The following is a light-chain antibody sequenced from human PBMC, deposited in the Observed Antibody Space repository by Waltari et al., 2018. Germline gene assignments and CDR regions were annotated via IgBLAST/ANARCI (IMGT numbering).Light chain of an antibody. CDR2: EVS. CDR1: QSLYHSDGKTH. V-gene: IGKV2-29*03. Sequence: DIVMTQTPLSLSVTPGQPASISCKSIQSLYHSDGKTHLYWYLQKPGQSPQLLIYEVSRRFSGVSHRFSGSGSGTDFTLQISRVEAEDVGMYYCMQGVEAPVTFGGGTKLEIK. J-gene: IGKJ4*01. CDR3: MQGVEAPVT.